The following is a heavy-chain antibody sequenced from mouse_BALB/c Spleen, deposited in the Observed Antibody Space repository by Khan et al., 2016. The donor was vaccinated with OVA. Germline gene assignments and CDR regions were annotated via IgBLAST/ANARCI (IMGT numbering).Heavy chain of an antibody. V-gene: IGHV1-20*02. D-gene: IGHD1-1*01. Sequence: VQLKQSGPELVKPGASVKISCKASGYSFTGYFMNWVMQSHGKSLEWIGRINPHIGETFYNQKFMDKATLTVDESSSTAHMELRSLASEDSAVYYYARKNGSDFNYWGQGTTLTVSS. CDR1: GYSFTGYF. CDR3: ARKNGSDFNY. J-gene: IGHJ2*01. CDR2: INPHIGET.